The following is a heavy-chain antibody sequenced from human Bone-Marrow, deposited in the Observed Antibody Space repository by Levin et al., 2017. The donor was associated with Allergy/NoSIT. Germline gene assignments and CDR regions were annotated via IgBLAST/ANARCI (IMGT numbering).Heavy chain of an antibody. CDR2: ISWNSGII. V-gene: IGHV3-9*01. CDR1: GFTFDDYA. D-gene: IGHD6-13*01. CDR3: AKVGYSSSWSMDV. J-gene: IGHJ6*02. Sequence: SLKISCVASGFTFDDYAMHWVRQAPGKGLEWVSGISWNSGIIGYADSVKGRFTISRDNAKNSLYLQMTSLKADDTALYYCAKVGYSSSWSMDVWGQGTTVTVSS.